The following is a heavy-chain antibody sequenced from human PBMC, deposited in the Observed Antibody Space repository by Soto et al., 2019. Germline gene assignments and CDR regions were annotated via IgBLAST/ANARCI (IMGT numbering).Heavy chain of an antibody. J-gene: IGHJ6*02. CDR1: GASISNYY. V-gene: IGHV4-59*12. CDR2: FYDSGTT. Sequence: PSETLSLTCTVSGASISNYYWSWIRQPPGKGLEWVGYFYDSGTTKYNPSLKSRVTISVDTSKNSLYLQMNSLRAEDTAVYYCARVSWREKYGMDVWGQGTTVTVSS. CDR3: ARVSWREKYGMDV.